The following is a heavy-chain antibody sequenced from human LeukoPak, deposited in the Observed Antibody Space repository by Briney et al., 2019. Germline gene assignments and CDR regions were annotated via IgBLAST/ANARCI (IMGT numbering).Heavy chain of an antibody. Sequence: ASVKVSCKASGYTFTSYYMHWVRQAPGQGLEWMGIINPSGGSTSYAQKFQGRVTMTRDTPTSTLYMELSSLRSEDTAVYYCAREDYTGPRAFDIWGQGTMVTVSS. D-gene: IGHD2-2*02. CDR1: GYTFTSYY. CDR3: AREDYTGPRAFDI. J-gene: IGHJ3*02. V-gene: IGHV1-46*01. CDR2: INPSGGST.